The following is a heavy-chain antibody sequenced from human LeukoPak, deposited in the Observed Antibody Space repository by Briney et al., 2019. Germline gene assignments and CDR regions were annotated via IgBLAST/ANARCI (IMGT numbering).Heavy chain of an antibody. V-gene: IGHV3-48*04. D-gene: IGHD1-20*01. J-gene: IGHJ4*02. Sequence: GGSLRLSCAASGFTFSNYGFHWVRQAPGKGLEWISYISSGDGPTYYADSVKGRFTISRDNAKNSLFLQMNSLRVEDTAVYYCATWTGITPYWGQGTLVTVSS. CDR3: ATWTGITPY. CDR2: ISSGDGPT. CDR1: GFTFSNYG.